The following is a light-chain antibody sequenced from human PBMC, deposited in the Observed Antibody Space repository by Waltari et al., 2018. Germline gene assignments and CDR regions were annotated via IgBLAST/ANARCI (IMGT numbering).Light chain of an antibody. CDR3: QQSYSMFALT. CDR2: AAS. V-gene: IGKV1-39*01. J-gene: IGKJ3*01. CDR1: QSISSY. Sequence: DIQMTQSPSSLSASVGDRVTITCRASQSISSYLNWYQQKPGKAPKLLIYAASSLQSGVPSRFSGSGSGTDFTLTISSLQPEDFATYYCQQSYSMFALTFGPGTKVDIK.